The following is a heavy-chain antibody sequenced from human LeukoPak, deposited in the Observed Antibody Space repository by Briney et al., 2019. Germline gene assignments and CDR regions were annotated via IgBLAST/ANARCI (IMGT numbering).Heavy chain of an antibody. D-gene: IGHD3-10*01. Sequence: GGSLRLSCAASGFTVSSNYMSWVRQAPGKGLEWVSVIYSGGSTYYADSVKGRFTISRDNSKNTLYLQMNSLRAEDTAVYYCARDSGDYYGSGALDYWGQGTLVTVSS. CDR2: IYSGGST. J-gene: IGHJ4*02. V-gene: IGHV3-53*01. CDR3: ARDSGDYYGSGALDY. CDR1: GFTVSSNY.